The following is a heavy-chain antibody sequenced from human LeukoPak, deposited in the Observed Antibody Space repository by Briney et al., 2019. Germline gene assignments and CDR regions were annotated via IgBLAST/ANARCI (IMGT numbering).Heavy chain of an antibody. CDR2: IIPILGIA. CDR3: ATLADIAAAGFPLDY. V-gene: IGHV1-69*02. Sequence: SVKVSYKASGGTFSSYTISWVRQAPGQGLEWMGRIIPILGIANYAQKFQGRVTITADKSTSAAYMELSSLRSEDTAVYYCATLADIAAAGFPLDYWGQGTLVTVSS. J-gene: IGHJ4*02. D-gene: IGHD6-13*01. CDR1: GGTFSSYT.